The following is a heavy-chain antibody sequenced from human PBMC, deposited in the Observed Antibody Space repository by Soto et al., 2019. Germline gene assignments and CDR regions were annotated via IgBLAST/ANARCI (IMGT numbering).Heavy chain of an antibody. CDR2: IGPAGDP. V-gene: IGHV3-13*05. J-gene: IGHJ4*02. CDR3: ATEMHAGYGGSFDY. D-gene: IGHD5-12*01. Sequence: GGSLRLSCAASGFTFSSYDMHWVRQSTGKGLEWVSAIGPAGDPYYSGSVKGRFTISRDNAKNSLYLQMNNLRAEDTAVYYCATEMHAGYGGSFDYWGQGALVTVSS. CDR1: GFTFSSYD.